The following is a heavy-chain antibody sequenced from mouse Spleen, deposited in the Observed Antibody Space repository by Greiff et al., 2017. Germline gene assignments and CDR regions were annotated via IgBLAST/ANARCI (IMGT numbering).Heavy chain of an antibody. CDR2: IYPGSGNT. V-gene: IGHV1-76*01. CDR3: AEEVLLGYFDV. Sequence: VQLQQSGAELVRPGASVKLSCKASGYTFTDYYINWVKQRPGQGLEWIARIYPGSGNTYYNEKFKGKATLTAEKSSSTAYMQLSSLTSEDSAVYFCAEEVLLGYFDVWGAGTTVTVSS. D-gene: IGHD5-1*01. J-gene: IGHJ1*01. CDR1: GYTFTDYY.